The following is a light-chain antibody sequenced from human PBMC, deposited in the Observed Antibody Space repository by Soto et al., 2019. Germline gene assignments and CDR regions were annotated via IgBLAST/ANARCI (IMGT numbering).Light chain of an antibody. V-gene: IGKV1-27*01. CDR1: QGINNY. Sequence: DIQMTQSPSSLSASVGVRVTVTCRASQGINNYLAWYQHNPGEVPNLLIYAASTLHSRVPSRFSGSGSGTDFTLTISSLQPEDVATYYCQKYDSEPFTFGTGTKVDIK. CDR2: AAS. J-gene: IGKJ3*01. CDR3: QKYDSEPFT.